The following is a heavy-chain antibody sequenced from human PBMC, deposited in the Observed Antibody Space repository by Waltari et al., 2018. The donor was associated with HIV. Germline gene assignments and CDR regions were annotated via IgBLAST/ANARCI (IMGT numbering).Heavy chain of an antibody. V-gene: IGHV1-2*02. CDR3: ATPSYDSSGYYSAGSEFDY. CDR1: GYTFTGYY. CDR2: INPNSGGT. Sequence: QVQLVQSGAEVKKPGASVKVSCKASGYTFTGYYIPLVRQSPGQGLEWMGWINPNSGGTNYAQNFQGRVTMTRDTSISTAYMELSRLRSDDTAVYYCATPSYDSSGYYSAGSEFDYWGQGTLVTVSS. D-gene: IGHD3-22*01. J-gene: IGHJ4*02.